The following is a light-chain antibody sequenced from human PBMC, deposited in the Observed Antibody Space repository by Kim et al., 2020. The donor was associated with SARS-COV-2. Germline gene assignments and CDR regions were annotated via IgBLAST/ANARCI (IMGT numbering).Light chain of an antibody. V-gene: IGLV3-21*04. CDR3: QVWDSSSDHVV. J-gene: IGLJ2*01. CDR2: YDS. CDR1: KIGSKS. Sequence: SYELTQPPSVSVAPGKTTRITCGGNKIGSKSVHWYQQKPGQAPVLVIYYDSDRPSGNPERFSGSNSGNTATLTISRVEAGDEADYYCQVWDSSSDHVVFGGGTQLTVL.